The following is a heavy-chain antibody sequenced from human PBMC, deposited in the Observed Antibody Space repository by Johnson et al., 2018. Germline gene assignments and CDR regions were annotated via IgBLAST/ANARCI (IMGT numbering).Heavy chain of an antibody. Sequence: VQLVESGGGLVKPGGSLRLSCAASGFTFSSYSMNWVRQAPGKGLEWVSSISSSSSYIYYADSVKGRFTISRDNAKNSLYLQMNSLVAEDTAGYYCAGEGADMAPPYYYYGMDVWGQGTTVTVSS. D-gene: IGHD2-15*01. CDR1: GFTFSSYS. J-gene: IGHJ6*02. V-gene: IGHV3-21*01. CDR3: AGEGADMAPPYYYYGMDV. CDR2: ISSSSSYI.